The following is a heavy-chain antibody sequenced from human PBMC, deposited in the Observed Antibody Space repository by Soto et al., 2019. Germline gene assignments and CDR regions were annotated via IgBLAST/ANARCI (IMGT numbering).Heavy chain of an antibody. D-gene: IGHD2-15*01. V-gene: IGHV3-15*01. CDR3: TTLFDTVAYYTDV. Sequence: EVQLVESGGGLVKPGGSLRLSCLASGFTFSNVWMIWVRQAPRQGLQWAGGIKSKTDGGTTDYAAPVKGRFTISRGDSNNTLYLQMNSLKTEDTAVYYCTTLFDTVAYYTDVWGKGTTVTVSS. J-gene: IGHJ6*03. CDR1: GFTFSNVW. CDR2: IKSKTDGGTT.